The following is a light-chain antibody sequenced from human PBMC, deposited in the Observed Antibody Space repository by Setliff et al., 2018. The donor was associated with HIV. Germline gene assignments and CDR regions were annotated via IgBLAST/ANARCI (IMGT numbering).Light chain of an antibody. CDR3: SSYTTSSTLYV. J-gene: IGLJ1*01. CDR2: DVI. CDR1: SSDVGGYYS. Sequence: VLTQPASVSGSPGQSITISCTGISSDVGGYYSVSWYQQHPGKAPKLMIYDVINRPSGVSNRFSGSRSGNTASLTISGLQVEDEADYYCSSYTTSSTLYVFGPGTKVTVL. V-gene: IGLV2-14*03.